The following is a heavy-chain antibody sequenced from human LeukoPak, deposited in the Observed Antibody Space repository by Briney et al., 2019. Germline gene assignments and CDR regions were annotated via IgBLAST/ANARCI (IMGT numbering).Heavy chain of an antibody. CDR2: ISSSGSTI. CDR1: GFTFSSYE. CDR3: ARRQAYYYDSSGYFYYYGMDV. D-gene: IGHD3-22*01. J-gene: IGHJ6*02. V-gene: IGHV3-48*03. Sequence: PGGSLRLSCAASGFTFSSYEMNWVRQGPGKGLEWVSYISSSGSTIYYADSVKGRFTISRDSAKNSLYLQMNSLRAEDTAVYYCARRQAYYYDSSGYFYYYGMDVWGQGTTVTVSS.